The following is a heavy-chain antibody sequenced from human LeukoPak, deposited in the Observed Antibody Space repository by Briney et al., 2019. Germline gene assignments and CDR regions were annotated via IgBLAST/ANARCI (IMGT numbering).Heavy chain of an antibody. CDR2: IYTSGST. J-gene: IGHJ6*03. CDR3: ASTTIFGVVTYYYMDV. CDR1: GGSIRSYY. D-gene: IGHD3-3*01. Sequence: SETLSLTCTVSGGSIRSYYWGWIRQPAGKGLEWIGRIYTSGSTNYNPSLKSRVTMSVDTSKNQFSLKLSSVTAADTAVYYCASTTIFGVVTYYYMDVWGKGTTVTVSS. V-gene: IGHV4-4*07.